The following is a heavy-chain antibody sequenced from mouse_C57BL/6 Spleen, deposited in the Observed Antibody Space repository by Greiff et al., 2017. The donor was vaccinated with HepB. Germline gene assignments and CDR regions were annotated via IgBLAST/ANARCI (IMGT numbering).Heavy chain of an antibody. CDR2: SRNKANDYTT. J-gene: IGHJ4*01. CDR1: GFTFSDFY. V-gene: IGHV7-1*01. D-gene: IGHD2-4*01. Sequence: EVMLVESGGGLVQSGRSLRLSCATSGFTFSDFYMEWVRQAPGKGLEWIAASRNKANDYTTEYSASVKGRFIVSRDTSQSILYLQMNALRAEDTAIYYCARDAGLPYAMDYWGQGTSVTVSS. CDR3: ARDAGLPYAMDY.